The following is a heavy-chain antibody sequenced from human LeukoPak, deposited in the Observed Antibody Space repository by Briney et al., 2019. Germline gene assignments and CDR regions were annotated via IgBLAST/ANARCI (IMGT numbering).Heavy chain of an antibody. CDR2: ISAYNGNT. J-gene: IGHJ3*02. CDR3: ARDLGGWDIVVVVAAADAFDI. Sequence: ASVKVSCKASGYTFTSYGISWVRQAPGQGLEWMGWISAYNGNTNYAQKLQGRVTMTTDTSTSTAYMELRSLRSDDTAVYYCARDLGGWDIVVVVAAADAFDIWGQGTVVTVSS. D-gene: IGHD2-15*01. CDR1: GYTFTSYG. V-gene: IGHV1-18*01.